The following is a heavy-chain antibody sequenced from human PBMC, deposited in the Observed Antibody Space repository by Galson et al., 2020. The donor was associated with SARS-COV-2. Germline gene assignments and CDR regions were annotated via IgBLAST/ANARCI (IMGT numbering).Heavy chain of an antibody. V-gene: IGHV4-31*03. CDR1: RASISSGDYH. J-gene: IGHJ5*02. CDR3: ARVDFNWSSLDRRYNWFDP. Sequence: SETLSLTCTVSRASISSGDYHWSWIRQHPGKGLEWIGHIYYNGRTYYNASLKSRLTISLDTSKNQFSLNLNSVTAADTAMYYCARVDFNWSSLDRRYNWFDPWGQGTLVTVSS. CDR2: IYYNGRT. D-gene: IGHD1-1*01.